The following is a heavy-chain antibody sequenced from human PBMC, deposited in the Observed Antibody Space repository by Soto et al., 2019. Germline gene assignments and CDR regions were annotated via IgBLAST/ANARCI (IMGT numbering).Heavy chain of an antibody. CDR2: ISSSSSYI. CDR3: ARELSGLESWFDP. V-gene: IGHV3-21*01. CDR1: GFTFRTYS. J-gene: IGHJ5*02. Sequence: KAGGSLRLSCAASGFTFRTYSMSWVRQAPGKGLEWVSSISSSSSYIYYADSVKGRFTISRDNAKNSLYLQMNSLRAEDTAVYYWARELSGLESWFDPWGPGILVTVSS. D-gene: IGHD5-12*01.